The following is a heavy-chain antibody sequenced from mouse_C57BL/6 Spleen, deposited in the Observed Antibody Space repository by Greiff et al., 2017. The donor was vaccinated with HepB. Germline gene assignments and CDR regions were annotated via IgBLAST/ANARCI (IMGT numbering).Heavy chain of an antibody. V-gene: IGHV5-4*03. D-gene: IGHD2-3*01. CDR3: ARGGDGYYLYYFDY. CDR1: GFTFSSYA. CDR2: ISDGGSYT. J-gene: IGHJ2*01. Sequence: EVKVEESGGGLVKPGGSLKLSCAASGFTFSSYAMSWVRQTPEKRLEWVATISDGGSYTYYPDNVKGRFTISRDNAKNNLYLQMSHLKSEDTAMYYCARGGDGYYLYYFDYWGQGTTLTVSS.